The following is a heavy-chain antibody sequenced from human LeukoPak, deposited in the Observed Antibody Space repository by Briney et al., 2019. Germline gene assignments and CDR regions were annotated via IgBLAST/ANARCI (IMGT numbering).Heavy chain of an antibody. Sequence: GGSLRLSCAASGFTFSSYAMSWVGQAPGKGLEWVSAFSGSGAGTYSADSVKGRFTVSRDNSKNTLYLQMNNLRAEDTAVYYCATQYGSSWRDYFDYWGQGTLVTVSS. D-gene: IGHD6-13*01. CDR3: ATQYGSSWRDYFDY. CDR1: GFTFSSYA. V-gene: IGHV3-23*01. J-gene: IGHJ4*02. CDR2: FSGSGAGT.